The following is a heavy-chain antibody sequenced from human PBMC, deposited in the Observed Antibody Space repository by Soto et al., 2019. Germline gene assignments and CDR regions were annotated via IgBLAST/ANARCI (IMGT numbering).Heavy chain of an antibody. J-gene: IGHJ3*02. V-gene: IGHV4-31*03. CDR1: GGSISSGGYY. Sequence: QVQLQESGPGLVKPSQTLSLTCTVSGGSISSGGYYWSWTRQHPGKGLEWIGYIYYSGSTYYNPSLKSRVTISVDTSKNQFSLKLSSVTAADTAVYYCARLYYYDSSGYYPGDLAFDIWGQGTMVTVSS. CDR3: ARLYYYDSSGYYPGDLAFDI. D-gene: IGHD3-22*01. CDR2: IYYSGST.